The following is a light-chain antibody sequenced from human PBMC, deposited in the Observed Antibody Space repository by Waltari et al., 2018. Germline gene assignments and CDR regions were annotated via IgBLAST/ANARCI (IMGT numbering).Light chain of an antibody. CDR2: EVT. CDR1: SNDVGSYNF. J-gene: IGLJ2*01. V-gene: IGLV2-23*02. Sequence: QSALTQPASVSGSPGQSITISCTGTSNDVGSYNFVSWYQQYPGKAPTLMIYEVTKRPSGVSSRFSGSKSGNTASLTISGLQAEDEADYYCSSYAGSTTLVIFGGGTKLTV. CDR3: SSYAGSTTLVI.